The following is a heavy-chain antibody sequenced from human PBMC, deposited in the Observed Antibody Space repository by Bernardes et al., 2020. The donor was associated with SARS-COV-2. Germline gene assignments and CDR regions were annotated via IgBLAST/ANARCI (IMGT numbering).Heavy chain of an antibody. CDR3: ARHRNYGSGSYYRPNYYYYYMDV. V-gene: IGHV4-59*08. CDR2: IYYSGST. D-gene: IGHD3-10*01. CDR1: GGSIRSSY. Sequence: SETLSLTCTVSGGSIRSSYWSWIRQPPGTGLAWIGYIYYSGSTNYNPSLKSRVTISVDTSKNQFSLKLSSVTAADTAVYYCARHRNYGSGSYYRPNYYYYYMDVWGKGTTVTVS. J-gene: IGHJ6*03.